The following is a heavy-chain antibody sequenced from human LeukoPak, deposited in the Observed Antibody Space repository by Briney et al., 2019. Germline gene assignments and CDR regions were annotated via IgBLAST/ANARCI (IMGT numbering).Heavy chain of an antibody. V-gene: IGHV3-23*01. CDR1: GLTFSNYA. CDR2: ITGSGRGT. J-gene: IGHJ3*02. CDR3: SKDPNGDYVGAFDM. D-gene: IGHD4-17*01. Sequence: QAGGSLTLSCTASGLTFSNYATTWVRQAPGYGLEWVSSITGSGRGTYYADSVKGRFSVSRDNSQNTVFLHMNSLRADDTALYYCSKDPNGDYVGAFDMWGPGTMVTVSS.